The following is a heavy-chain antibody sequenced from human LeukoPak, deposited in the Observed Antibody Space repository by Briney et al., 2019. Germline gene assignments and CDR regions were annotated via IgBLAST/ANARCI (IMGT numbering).Heavy chain of an antibody. V-gene: IGHV3-74*01. CDR1: GFTFSSYW. D-gene: IGHD2-15*01. Sequence: GGSLRLSCAASGFTFSSYWMHWVRQAPGKGLVWVSRVNSDESSTSYADSVKGRSTISRDNSKSTLCLQMNSLRAEDTAVYYCAKQLGYCSDGSCYFPYWGQGTLVTVSS. CDR3: AKQLGYCSDGSCYFPY. CDR2: VNSDESST. J-gene: IGHJ4*02.